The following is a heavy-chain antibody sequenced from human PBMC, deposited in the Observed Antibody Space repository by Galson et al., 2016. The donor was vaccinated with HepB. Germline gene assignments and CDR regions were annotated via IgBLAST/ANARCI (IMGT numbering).Heavy chain of an antibody. CDR3: ARDYSYSSNWPGY. CDR2: ISFDGGKQ. V-gene: IGHV3-30*03. Sequence: SLRLSCAVSGFALSSYGMHWVRQVPGKGLEWVADISFDGGKQHYADSVKGRFSISRDTSRVYLQMSSLTPADTGLYCCARDYSYSSNWPGYWGQGTLVTVSS. D-gene: IGHD7-27*01. CDR1: GFALSSYG. J-gene: IGHJ4*02.